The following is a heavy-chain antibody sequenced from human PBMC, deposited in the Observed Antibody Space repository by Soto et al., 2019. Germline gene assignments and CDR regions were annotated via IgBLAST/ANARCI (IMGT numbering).Heavy chain of an antibody. V-gene: IGHV4-30-4*01. J-gene: IGHJ4*02. D-gene: IGHD3-10*01. CDR2: IYYSGST. CDR1: GGSISSGDYY. CDR3: ARGETLWFGYDY. Sequence: PSETLSLTCTVSGGSISSGDYYWSWIRQPPGKGLEWIGYIYYSGSTYYNPSLKSRVTISVDTSKNQFSLKLSSVTAADTAVYYCARGETLWFGYDYWGQGTLVTVS.